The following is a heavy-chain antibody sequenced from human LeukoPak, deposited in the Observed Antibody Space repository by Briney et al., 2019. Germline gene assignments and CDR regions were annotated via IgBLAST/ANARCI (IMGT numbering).Heavy chain of an antibody. J-gene: IGHJ4*02. CDR2: IRSKAYGGTT. D-gene: IGHD4-17*01. CDR3: TRDYGDYKGDY. V-gene: IGHV3-49*04. CDR1: GFTSGDYA. Sequence: GGSLRLSCTGSGFTSGDYAVISVRQAPGRGLEWVGFIRSKAYGGTTEYAASVKGRFTISRDDSKSIAYLQMDSLKTEDTAVYYCTRDYGDYKGDYWGQGTLVTVSS.